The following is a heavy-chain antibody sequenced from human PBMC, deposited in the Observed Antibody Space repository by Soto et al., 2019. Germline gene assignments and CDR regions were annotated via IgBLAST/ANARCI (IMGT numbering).Heavy chain of an antibody. Sequence: EVQLLESGGGLVQPGGSLRLSCAASGFIFSTYAMSWVRQAPGKGLEWVSSISASGDSTYYADSVKGRFAISRDNSKNTLYLQMNSLRGEDTAVYYCATTPTWGQGTLVTVSS. V-gene: IGHV3-23*01. CDR3: ATTPT. D-gene: IGHD2-15*01. CDR1: GFIFSTYA. J-gene: IGHJ5*02. CDR2: ISASGDST.